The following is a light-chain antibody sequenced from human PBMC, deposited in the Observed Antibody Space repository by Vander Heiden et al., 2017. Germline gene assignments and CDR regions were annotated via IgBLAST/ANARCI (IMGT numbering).Light chain of an antibody. CDR3: SSYTSSSTWV. CDR1: SSDVGGYNY. Sequence: QSALTQPASVSGSPGQSITISCTGTSSDVGGYNYVSWYQQHPGKAPKLMIYEVNSRPSGVTNRSSGSKSGNPASLTSSRLQAEDEADYYCSSYTSSSTWVFGGGTKLTVL. J-gene: IGLJ3*02. CDR2: EVN. V-gene: IGLV2-14*01.